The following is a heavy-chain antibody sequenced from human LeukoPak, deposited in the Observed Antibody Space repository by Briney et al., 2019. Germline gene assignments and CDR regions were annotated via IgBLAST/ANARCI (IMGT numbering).Heavy chain of an antibody. V-gene: IGHV3-53*01. CDR1: GFTVSSNY. J-gene: IGHJ4*02. CDR2: IYSGGST. D-gene: IGHD5-18*01. Sequence: PGGSLRLSCAASGFTVSSNYMSWVRQAPGKGLEWVSVIYSGGSTYYADSVKGRFTISRDNSKNTLYLQMNSLRAEDTAVYYCAKDYTAMVNYYFDYWGQGTLVPVSS. CDR3: AKDYTAMVNYYFDY.